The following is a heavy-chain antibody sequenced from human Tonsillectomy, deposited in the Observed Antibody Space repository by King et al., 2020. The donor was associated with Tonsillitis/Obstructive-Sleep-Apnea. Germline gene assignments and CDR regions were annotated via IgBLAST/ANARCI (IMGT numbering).Heavy chain of an antibody. V-gene: IGHV1-58*01. CDR3: AADGGDPGYYDFWSGYPPWTDPNAFDI. Sequence: MQLVESGPEVKKPGTSVKVSCKASGFTFTSSAVQWVRQARGQRLEWIGWIVVGSGNTNYAQKFQERVTITRDMSTSTAYMELSSLRSEDTAVYYCAADGGDPGYYDFWSGYPPWTDPNAFDIWGQGTMVTVSS. J-gene: IGHJ3*02. CDR2: IVVGSGNT. D-gene: IGHD3-3*01. CDR1: GFTFTSSA.